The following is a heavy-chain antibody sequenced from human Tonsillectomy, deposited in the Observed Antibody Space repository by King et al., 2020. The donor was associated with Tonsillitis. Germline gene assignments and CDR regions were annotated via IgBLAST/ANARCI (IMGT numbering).Heavy chain of an antibody. V-gene: IGHV3-23*04. D-gene: IGHD3-22*01. CDR1: GITFSSYA. J-gene: IGHJ4*02. CDR2: ISGSGGST. Sequence: VQLVESGGGLVQPGGSLRVSCAASGITFSSYAMSWVRQAPGKGLEWVSGISGSGGSTYYADSVKGRFTVSRDNSKNTLHLQMNSLRAEDTAVYYCAKEVSAYSSYDASGYLRIPHSTYFDYWGQGTPVTVSS. CDR3: AKEVSAYSSYDASGYLRIPHSTYFDY.